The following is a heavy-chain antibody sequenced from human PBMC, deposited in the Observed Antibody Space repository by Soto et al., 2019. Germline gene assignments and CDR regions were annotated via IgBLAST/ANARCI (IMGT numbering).Heavy chain of an antibody. Sequence: QVQLVESGGGVVQPGRSLRLSCAASGFTFSSYGMHWVRQAPGKGLEWVAVIWYDGSNKYYADSVKGRFTISRDNSKNTLYLQMNSLRAEDTAVYYCARDPSYSGNIDYWGQGTLVTVSS. CDR1: GFTFSSYG. CDR3: ARDPSYSGNIDY. V-gene: IGHV3-33*01. CDR2: IWYDGSNK. D-gene: IGHD1-26*01. J-gene: IGHJ4*02.